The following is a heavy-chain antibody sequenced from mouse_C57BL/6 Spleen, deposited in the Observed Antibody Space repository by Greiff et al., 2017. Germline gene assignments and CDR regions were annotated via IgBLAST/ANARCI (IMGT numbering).Heavy chain of an antibody. CDR2: ISSGSSTS. V-gene: IGHV5-17*01. CDR1: GFTFSDYG. D-gene: IGHD1-1*01. J-gene: IGHJ4*01. Sequence: EVKLVESGGGLVKPGGSLKLSCAASGFTFSDYGMHWVRQAPETGLEWVAYISSGSSTSYYADSVKGRFTISRDNAKNTLFLQMTSLRSEDTAMYYCARGLLSTTVVNYAIDYWGQGTSVTVSS. CDR3: ARGLLSTTVVNYAIDY.